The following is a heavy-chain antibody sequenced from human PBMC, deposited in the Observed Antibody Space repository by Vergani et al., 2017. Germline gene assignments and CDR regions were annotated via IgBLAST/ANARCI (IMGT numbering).Heavy chain of an antibody. D-gene: IGHD6-19*01. CDR2: INSDGSST. V-gene: IGHV3-74*01. CDR3: ATHGGYSSGWYYVFGSLTLDY. CDR1: GFTFSSYW. J-gene: IGHJ4*02. Sequence: EVQLVESGGGLVQPGGSLRLSCAASGFTFSSYWMHWVRQAPGKGLVWVSRINSDGSSTSYADSVKGRFTISRDNSKHTLYLQMNSLRAEDTAVYYCATHGGYSSGWYYVFGSLTLDYWGQGTLVTVSS.